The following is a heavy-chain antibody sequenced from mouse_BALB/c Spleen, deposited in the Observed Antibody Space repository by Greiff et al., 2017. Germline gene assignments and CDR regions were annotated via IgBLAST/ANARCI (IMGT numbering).Heavy chain of an antibody. CDR3: ASYGNYWDY. D-gene: IGHD2-1*01. CDR2: IYPGAGDT. V-gene: IGHV1-80*01. CDR1: GYAFSSSW. Sequence: VQLQQSGAELVRPGSSVQISCKASGYAFSSSWMNWVKQRPGQGLEWIGQIYPGAGDTNYNGKFKGKATLTADKSFSTAYMQRSSLTSEDSAVYFCASYGNYWDYWGQGTTLTVSS. J-gene: IGHJ2*01.